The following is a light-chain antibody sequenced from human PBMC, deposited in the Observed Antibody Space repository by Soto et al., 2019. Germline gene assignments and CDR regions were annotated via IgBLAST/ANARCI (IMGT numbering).Light chain of an antibody. J-gene: IGLJ3*02. CDR1: SSDVGNYNL. CDR2: EGT. V-gene: IGLV2-23*01. CDR3: CSYAGSSTWV. Sequence: QSALTQPASVSGSPGQSITISCTGTSSDVGNYNLVSWYQQHPGKAPKLMIYEGTKRPSGVSNHFSGSKSGNTASLTISGLQAEDEADYYCCSYAGSSTWVFGGGTQLTVL.